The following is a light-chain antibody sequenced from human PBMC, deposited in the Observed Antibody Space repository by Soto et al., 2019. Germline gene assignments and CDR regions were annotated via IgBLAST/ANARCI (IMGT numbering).Light chain of an antibody. CDR3: ASWDERLNGYMI. Sequence: QSVLTQPPSASGTPGQSVTISCSGSNSNIGRSTVNWYQQLPGTAPKLLIYTNTERPSGVPDRFSGSRSGTSASLAITGLLADDEAYYYCASWDERLNGYMIFGGGTKLTVL. CDR2: TNT. CDR1: NSNIGRST. V-gene: IGLV1-44*01. J-gene: IGLJ2*01.